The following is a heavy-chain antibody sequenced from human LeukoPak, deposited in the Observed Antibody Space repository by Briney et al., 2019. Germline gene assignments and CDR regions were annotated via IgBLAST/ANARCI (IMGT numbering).Heavy chain of an antibody. V-gene: IGHV4-34*01. CDR3: AKRDGYNHDAFDI. CDR2: INHSGGT. Sequence: PSETLSLTCAVYGGSFSGYYWSWIRQPPGKGLEWIGEINHSGGTNYNPSLKSRVTISVDTSKNQFSLKLSSVTAADTAVYYCAKRDGYNHDAFDIWGQGTMVTVSS. D-gene: IGHD5-24*01. J-gene: IGHJ3*02. CDR1: GGSFSGYY.